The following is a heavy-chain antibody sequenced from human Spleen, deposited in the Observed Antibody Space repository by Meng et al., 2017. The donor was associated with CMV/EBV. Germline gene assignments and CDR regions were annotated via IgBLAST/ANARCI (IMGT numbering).Heavy chain of an antibody. CDR3: ARGRNIYCSSTSCLAWFDP. J-gene: IGHJ5*02. CDR1: GTSFTGYY. D-gene: IGHD2-2*01. Sequence: SETLSLTCAVYGTSFTGYYWTWIRQPPGKGLEWIGEINDSGSTFYNPSLKSRVTISIDTSKNQFSLRLSSVTAADTAVYYCARGRNIYCSSTSCLAWFDPWGQGTLVTVSS. V-gene: IGHV4-34*01. CDR2: INDSGST.